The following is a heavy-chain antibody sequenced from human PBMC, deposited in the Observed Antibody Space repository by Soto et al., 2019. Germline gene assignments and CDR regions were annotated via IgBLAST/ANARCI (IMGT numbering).Heavy chain of an antibody. V-gene: IGHV3-23*01. J-gene: IGHJ5*02. D-gene: IGHD2-21*02. CDR1: GFTFSKYA. Sequence: PGGSLRLSCAASGFTFSKYAMSWVRQAPGKGLEWVSTISGSGGSTYDAESVKGRFTISRDNSKNTLFLQMDSLRAEDTAVYYCAKHIVVVTSASASWGQGTPVTVSS. CDR2: ISGSGGST. CDR3: AKHIVVVTSASAS.